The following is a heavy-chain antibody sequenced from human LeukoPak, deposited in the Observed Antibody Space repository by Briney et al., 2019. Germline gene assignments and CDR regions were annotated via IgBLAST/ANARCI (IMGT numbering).Heavy chain of an antibody. CDR2: IYTSGST. V-gene: IGHV4-4*07. D-gene: IGHD3-16*01. CDR1: GDSISGFY. J-gene: IGHJ4*02. Sequence: SETLSLTCTVSGDSISGFYWSWIRQAAGKGLEWIGHIYTSGSTNYNPSLKSRVTMSVDMSKNQFSLKLRSVTAADTAVYYCARFKFGGVDWGQGTLVTVSS. CDR3: ARFKFGGVD.